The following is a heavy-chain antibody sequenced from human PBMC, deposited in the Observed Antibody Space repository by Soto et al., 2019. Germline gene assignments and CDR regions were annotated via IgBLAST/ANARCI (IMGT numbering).Heavy chain of an antibody. CDR1: GFTFSSHG. D-gene: IGHD6-13*01. CDR3: ARGRGYSSSWSIYYFDF. J-gene: IGHJ4*02. V-gene: IGHV3-33*01. CDR2: IRYDGSNK. Sequence: GGSLRVSCGASGFTFSSHGMHWGRQAPGKGLEWVAVIRYDGSNKYYADSVKGRFTISRDNSKNTLYLQMNSLRAEDTAVYYCARGRGYSSSWSIYYFDFWGQGTQVTVSS.